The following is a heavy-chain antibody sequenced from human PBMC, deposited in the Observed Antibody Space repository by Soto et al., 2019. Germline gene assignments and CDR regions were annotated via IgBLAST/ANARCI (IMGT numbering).Heavy chain of an antibody. Sequence: QPGGSLRLSCSASGFTFDDYAMHWVRQAPGKCLEWVSGISWNSGSIGYADSVNGRFTIARDNAKNSLYLQMNSLRAEHTALYYCAKDLSGLYYDSSGYYPLDFDYWGQGTLVTVST. V-gene: IGHV3-9*01. CDR3: AKDLSGLYYDSSGYYPLDFDY. D-gene: IGHD3-22*01. CDR2: ISWNSGSI. J-gene: IGHJ4*02. CDR1: GFTFDDYA.